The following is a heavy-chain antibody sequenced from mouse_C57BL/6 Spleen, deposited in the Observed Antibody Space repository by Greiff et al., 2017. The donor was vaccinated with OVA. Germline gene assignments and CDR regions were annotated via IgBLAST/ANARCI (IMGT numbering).Heavy chain of an antibody. J-gene: IGHJ2*01. CDR2: ISDGGSYT. V-gene: IGHV5-4*01. D-gene: IGHD2-5*01. Sequence: EVKLMESGGGLVKPGGSLKLSCAASGFTFSSYAMSWVRQTPEKRLEWVATISDGGSYTYYPDNVKGRFTISRDNAKNNLYLQMSHLKSEDTAMYYCAREGSNYRYFDYWGQGTTLTVSS. CDR1: GFTFSSYA. CDR3: AREGSNYRYFDY.